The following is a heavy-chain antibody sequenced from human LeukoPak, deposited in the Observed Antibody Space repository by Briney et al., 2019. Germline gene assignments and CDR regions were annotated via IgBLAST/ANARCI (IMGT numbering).Heavy chain of an antibody. D-gene: IGHD3-10*01. Sequence: ASVKVSCKVSGYTLTELAMHWVRQAPGQGLEWMGGFDPEDGETIYAQKFQGRVTMTEDTSTDTAYMELSSLRSEDTAVYYCAKAPNYSGSGSPLFDYWGQGTLVTVSS. V-gene: IGHV1-24*01. CDR2: FDPEDGET. J-gene: IGHJ4*02. CDR3: AKAPNYSGSGSPLFDY. CDR1: GYTLTELA.